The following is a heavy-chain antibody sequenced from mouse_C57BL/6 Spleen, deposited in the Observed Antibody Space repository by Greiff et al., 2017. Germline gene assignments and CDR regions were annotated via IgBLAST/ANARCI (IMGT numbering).Heavy chain of an antibody. J-gene: IGHJ4*01. CDR3: ARWGRYYAMDY. CDR2: IDPNSGGT. CDR1: GYTFTSYW. V-gene: IGHV1-72*01. Sequence: QVQLKQPGAELVKPGASVKLSCKASGYTFTSYWMHWVKQRPGRGLEWIGRIDPNSGGTKYNEKFKSKATLTVDKPSSTAYMQLSSLTSEDSAVYYCARWGRYYAMDYWGQGTSVTVSS.